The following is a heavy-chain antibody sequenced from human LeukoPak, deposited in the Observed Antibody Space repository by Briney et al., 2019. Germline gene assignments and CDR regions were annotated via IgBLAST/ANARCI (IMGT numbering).Heavy chain of an antibody. CDR1: GXXIXSGGXY. D-gene: IGHD5-18*01. CDR3: ARARIDTAMVTYFYY. V-gene: IGHV4-31*03. J-gene: IGHJ4*02. CDR2: IYYSGST. Sequence: XXXTXXGXXIXSGGXYWSWIRQHPGKGLEWIVYIYYSGSTYYNPSLKSRVTITVYTTKNQFSLKLSSGAAADTAVYYFARARIDTAMVTYFYYWGQGTLVTVSS.